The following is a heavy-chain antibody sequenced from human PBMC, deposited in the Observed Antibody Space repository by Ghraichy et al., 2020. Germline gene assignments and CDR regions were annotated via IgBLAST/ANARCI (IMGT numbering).Heavy chain of an antibody. Sequence: GGSLRLSCAASGFTFTSYAMNWVRQAPGKGLEWVSAISGSGGSTYYADSVKGRFTISRDNSKNTLSLQMNSLRAEDTAVYYCAKGHRVGRTWIQLWLVYWGQGTLVTVSS. J-gene: IGHJ4*02. D-gene: IGHD5-18*01. CDR3: AKGHRVGRTWIQLWLVY. V-gene: IGHV3-23*01. CDR1: GFTFTSYA. CDR2: ISGSGGST.